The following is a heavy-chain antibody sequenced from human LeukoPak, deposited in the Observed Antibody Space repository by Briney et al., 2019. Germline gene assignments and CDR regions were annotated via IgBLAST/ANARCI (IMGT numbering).Heavy chain of an antibody. J-gene: IGHJ3*02. CDR2: IKKDGSEK. Sequence: GGSLRLSCAASGFTFSSYWMSWVRQAPGKGLEWVANIKKDGSEKYYVVSMKGRFTISRDNAKNSLYLQMNSLRAEDTAVYYCASGYGSGSYYNVGAFDIWGQGTMVTVSS. CDR3: ASGYGSGSYYNVGAFDI. V-gene: IGHV3-7*01. D-gene: IGHD3-10*01. CDR1: GFTFSSYW.